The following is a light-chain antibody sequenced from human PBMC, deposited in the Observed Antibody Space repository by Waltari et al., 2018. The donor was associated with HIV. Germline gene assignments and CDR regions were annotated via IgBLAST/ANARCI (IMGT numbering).Light chain of an antibody. CDR1: STDIGASDY. CDR3: SSYSTGDTLVL. V-gene: IGLV2-14*01. J-gene: IGLJ2*01. Sequence: QSALTQPASVSGSPGQSITIPCSGASTDIGASDYFSWYRHLPDRPPRLLLYEVKKRPSGVSSRFSGSKSGNTASLTISGLQVEDEAVYFCSSYSTGDTLVLFGGGTRLTVL. CDR2: EVK.